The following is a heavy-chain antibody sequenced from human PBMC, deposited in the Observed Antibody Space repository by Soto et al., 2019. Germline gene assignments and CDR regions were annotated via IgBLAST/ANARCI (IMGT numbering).Heavy chain of an antibody. V-gene: IGHV4-59*08. CDR1: GGSISSYY. D-gene: IGHD3-9*01. CDR2: IYYSGST. Sequence: SETLSLTCTVSGGSISSYYGSWVRQPPGKGLEWIGYIYYSGSTTYNSSLKGRVTMSVDTSKNQFSLELSSVTAADTAVYYCARRRYADWAFDYWGQGTLVTVSS. J-gene: IGHJ4*02. CDR3: ARRRYADWAFDY.